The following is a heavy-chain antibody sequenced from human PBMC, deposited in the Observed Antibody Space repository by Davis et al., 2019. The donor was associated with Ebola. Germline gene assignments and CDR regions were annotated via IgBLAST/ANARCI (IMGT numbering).Heavy chain of an antibody. CDR1: GFTFSSYS. J-gene: IGHJ4*02. V-gene: IGHV3-21*01. Sequence: PGGSLRLSCAASGFTFSSYSMTWVRQALGKGLEWVSSISSTSSYIFYADSVKGRFTISRDNAKNSLYLQMNSLRAEDAAVYYCARDRDVDTALFTGPYYFDYWGQGTLVTVSS. CDR3: ARDRDVDTALFTGPYYFDY. D-gene: IGHD5-18*01. CDR2: ISSTSSYI.